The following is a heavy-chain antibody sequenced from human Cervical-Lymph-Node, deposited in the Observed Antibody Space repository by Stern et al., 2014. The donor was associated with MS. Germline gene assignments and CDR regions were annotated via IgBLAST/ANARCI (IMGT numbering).Heavy chain of an antibody. J-gene: IGHJ5*02. CDR2: IYSGGDT. CDR1: GFTVSSSY. CDR3: TRDSGFINDH. Sequence: EVQLEESGGGLIQPGGSLRLSCAASGFTVSSSYMSWVRQAPGKGLEWVAAIYSGGDTYYSDSVKGRFTISRDNSKNTLILQMSSLRAEDTAVYYCTRDSGFINDHWGQGTLVTVSS. V-gene: IGHV3-53*01. D-gene: IGHD3-10*01.